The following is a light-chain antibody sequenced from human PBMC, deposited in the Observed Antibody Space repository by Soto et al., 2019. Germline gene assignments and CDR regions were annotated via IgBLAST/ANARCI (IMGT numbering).Light chain of an antibody. CDR1: QGISSY. J-gene: IGKJ1*01. CDR3: QHYNGYSWT. V-gene: IGKV1-9*01. CDR2: AAS. Sequence: DIQLTQSPSFLSASVGDRVTITCRASQGISSYLAWYQKKPGKAPKLLMYAASTLQSGVPSRFSGSGSGTEFTLTISSLQPEDFATYYCQHYNGYSWTFGQGTKVDIK.